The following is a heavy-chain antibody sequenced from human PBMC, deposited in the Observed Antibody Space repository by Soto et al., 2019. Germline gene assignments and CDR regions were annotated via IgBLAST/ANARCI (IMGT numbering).Heavy chain of an antibody. D-gene: IGHD3-3*01. J-gene: IGHJ5*02. CDR2: INAGNGNT. CDR1: GYTFTSYA. V-gene: IGHV1-3*01. Sequence: GASVKVSCKASGYTFTSYAMHWVRQAPGQRLEWMGWINAGNGNTKYSQKFQGRVTITRDTSASTAYMELSSLRSEDTAVYYCARDFWRFGVARSPNNWLDPWGRGTLVTVSS. CDR3: ARDFWRFGVARSPNNWLDP.